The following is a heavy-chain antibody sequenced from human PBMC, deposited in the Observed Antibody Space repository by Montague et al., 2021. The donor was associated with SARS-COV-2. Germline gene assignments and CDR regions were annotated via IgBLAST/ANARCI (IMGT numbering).Heavy chain of an antibody. Sequence: SETLSLTCTVSGGSISGYYWSWIRQSPGKGLEWIGYIYYSGSTKXXPLLESRVTVSVDRSKNQVSLKLSSVTPADTAVYYCARLLRSCSNGVCRTYYYYANDAWGQGTTVTVSS. CDR3: ARLLRSCSNGVCRTYYYYANDA. J-gene: IGHJ6*02. V-gene: IGHV4-59*01. D-gene: IGHD2-8*01. CDR1: GGSISGYY. CDR2: IYYSGST.